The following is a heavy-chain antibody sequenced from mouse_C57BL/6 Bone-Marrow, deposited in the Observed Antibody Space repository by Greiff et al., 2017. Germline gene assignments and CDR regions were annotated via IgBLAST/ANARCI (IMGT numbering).Heavy chain of an antibody. CDR1: GFTFTSYG. J-gene: IGHJ2*01. D-gene: IGHD3-2*02. Sequence: EVKLVESGGDLVKPGGSLKLSCAASGFTFTSYGMSWVRQTPDKRLEWVATISSGGSYTYYPDSVKGRVTISRDNAKNTLYLQMSSLKSEDTAMYFGSRLDSSGYFDDWGQGTTLTVSS. CDR3: SRLDSSGYFDD. V-gene: IGHV5-6*01. CDR2: ISSGGSYT.